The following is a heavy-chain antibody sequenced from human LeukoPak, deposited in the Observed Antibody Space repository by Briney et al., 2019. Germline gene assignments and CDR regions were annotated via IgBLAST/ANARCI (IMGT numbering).Heavy chain of an antibody. J-gene: IGHJ6*03. CDR2: IIPIFGTA. CDR1: GGTFSSYA. Sequence: SVKVSCKASGGTFSSYAISWVRQAPGQGLEWMGGIIPIFGTANYAQKFQGRVTITTDESTSTAYMELSSLRSEDTAVYYCAGGRSNSVDDYYYMDVWGKGTTVTVSS. V-gene: IGHV1-69*05. CDR3: AGGRSNSVDDYYYMDV. D-gene: IGHD4-11*01.